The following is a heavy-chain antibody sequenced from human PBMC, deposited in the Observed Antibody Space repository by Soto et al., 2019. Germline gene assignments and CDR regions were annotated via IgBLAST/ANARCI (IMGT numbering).Heavy chain of an antibody. CDR1: GVTCDDYD. D-gene: IGHD3-22*01. CDR3: ARGGPYYYDSSGFYPDAFDI. V-gene: IGHV3-20*04. Sequence: PGGSLRLSCGTAGVTCDDYDINWVRQAAGKGLEWASTSSWNGGSTGYVDSVKGRFTISRDNAKKCLYLHMSSLRAEDTALYYCARGGPYYYDSSGFYPDAFDIWGQGTIVTVSS. CDR2: SSWNGGST. J-gene: IGHJ3*02.